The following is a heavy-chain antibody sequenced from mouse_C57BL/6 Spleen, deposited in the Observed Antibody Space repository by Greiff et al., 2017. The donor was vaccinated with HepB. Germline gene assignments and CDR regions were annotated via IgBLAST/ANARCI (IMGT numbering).Heavy chain of an antibody. CDR3: ARSYYYYGSSYGYAMDY. CDR1: GYTFTSYN. J-gene: IGHJ4*01. D-gene: IGHD1-1*01. Sequence: QVQLQQSGAELVRPGASVKMSCKASGYTFTSYNMHWVKQTPRQGLEWIGAIYPGNGDTSYNQKFKGKATLTVDKSSSTAYMQLSSLPSEDSAVYFCARSYYYYGSSYGYAMDYWGQGTSVTVSS. CDR2: IYPGNGDT. V-gene: IGHV1-12*01.